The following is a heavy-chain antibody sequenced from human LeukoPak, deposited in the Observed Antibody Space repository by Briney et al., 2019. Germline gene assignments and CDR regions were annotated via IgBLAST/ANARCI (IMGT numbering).Heavy chain of an antibody. CDR2: IYYSGST. Sequence: SQTLSRTCTVSGGSISSGGYYWSWIRQHPGKGLEWIGYIYYSGSTYYNPSLKSRVTISVDTSKNQFSLKLSSVTAADTAVYYCARDLSYGDYVSYFDYWGQGTLVTVSS. V-gene: IGHV4-31*03. D-gene: IGHD4-17*01. CDR3: ARDLSYGDYVSYFDY. J-gene: IGHJ4*02. CDR1: GGSISSGGYY.